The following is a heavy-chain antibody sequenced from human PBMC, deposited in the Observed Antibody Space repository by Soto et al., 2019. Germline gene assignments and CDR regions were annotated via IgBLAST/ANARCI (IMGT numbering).Heavy chain of an antibody. CDR1: GYTFTSYG. CDR2: ISAYNGNT. D-gene: IGHD3-10*01. Sequence: QVQLVQSGAEVKKPRASVQVSCKASGYTFTSYGISWVRQAPAQGLEWMGRISAYNGNTNYAQKPQGRVTMTTDTSTGTAYMELRSLRSDDRAGYYWARDYGSGSLFDSGGQGTLVTVSS. J-gene: IGHJ4*02. CDR3: ARDYGSGSLFDS. V-gene: IGHV1-18*01.